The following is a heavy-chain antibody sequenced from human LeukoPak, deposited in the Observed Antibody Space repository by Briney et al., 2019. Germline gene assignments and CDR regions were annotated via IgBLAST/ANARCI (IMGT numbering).Heavy chain of an antibody. J-gene: IGHJ5*02. CDR2: IYTSGST. V-gene: IGHV4-4*07. CDR1: GGSISSYY. CDR3: AREGTSGGLNWLDP. D-gene: IGHD3-10*01. Sequence: SETLSLTCTVSGGSISSYYWSWIRQPAGKGLEWIGRIYTSGSTNYNPSLKSRVTMSIDTSKNQFSLRLSSVNAADTAVYFCAREGTSGGLNWLDPWGQGTLVTVSS.